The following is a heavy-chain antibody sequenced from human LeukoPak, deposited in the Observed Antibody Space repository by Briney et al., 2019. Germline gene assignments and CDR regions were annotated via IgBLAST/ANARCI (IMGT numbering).Heavy chain of an antibody. CDR1: GFTFSDYY. D-gene: IGHD3-10*01. J-gene: IGHJ4*02. Sequence: GGSLRLSCAASGFTFSDYYMHWVRQAPGKGLLWISHINGDGSRTGYADSVKGRFTISRDNAKNILYLQMNSLRAQDTAVYYCSRGTYPYSSDNWGQGALVTVSS. CDR3: SRGTYPYSSDN. V-gene: IGHV3-74*01. CDR2: INGDGSRT.